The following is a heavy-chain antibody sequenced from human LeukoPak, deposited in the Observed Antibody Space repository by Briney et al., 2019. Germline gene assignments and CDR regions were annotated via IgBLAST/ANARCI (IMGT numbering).Heavy chain of an antibody. CDR3: ARKREGPTTGIDY. CDR2: IYSSGSS. CDR1: GGSISSTNSY. Sequence: SETLSLTCTVSGGSISSTNSYWGWIRQPPRTGLEWIGNIYSSGSSYYNPSLKSGVPISIDTSENQFSLKLTSVTAADTAVYYCARKREGPTTGIDYWGQGTLVTVSS. V-gene: IGHV4-39*07. D-gene: IGHD1-26*01. J-gene: IGHJ4*02.